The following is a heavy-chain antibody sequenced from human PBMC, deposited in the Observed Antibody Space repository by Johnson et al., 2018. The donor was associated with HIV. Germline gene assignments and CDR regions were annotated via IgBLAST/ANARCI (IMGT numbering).Heavy chain of an antibody. D-gene: IGHD4/OR15-4a*01. Sequence: VQLVESGGGLVQPGGSLRLSCAASGFTFSSYAMNWVRQTPGKGLEWVSGIKWNGGITDYADSVTGRFTISRDNAKNSLYLQMNSLRAEDTALYYCAGIVSCDDGRDAFDIWGQGTMVTVSS. CDR1: GFTFSSYA. V-gene: IGHV3-20*04. J-gene: IGHJ3*02. CDR2: IKWNGGIT. CDR3: AGIVSCDDGRDAFDI.